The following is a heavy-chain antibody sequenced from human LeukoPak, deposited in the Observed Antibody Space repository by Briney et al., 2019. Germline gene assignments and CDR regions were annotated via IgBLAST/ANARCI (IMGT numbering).Heavy chain of an antibody. CDR2: VHPNTGGT. J-gene: IGHJ3*02. CDR1: GYTFTGHY. D-gene: IGHD3-22*01. V-gene: IGHV1-2*02. Sequence: ASVKVSCKASGYTFTGHYIHWVRQAPGQGLEWMGWVHPNTGGTKYAQKFQGRVTMTRDTSSSTAYMELSSLRSADTAVYYCASEYKYDSSGANAFDIWGQGTMVTVSS. CDR3: ASEYKYDSSGANAFDI.